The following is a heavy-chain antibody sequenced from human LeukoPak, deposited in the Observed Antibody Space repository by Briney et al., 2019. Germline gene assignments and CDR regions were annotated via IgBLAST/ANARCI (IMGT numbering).Heavy chain of an antibody. V-gene: IGHV4-34*01. CDR3: ARGLDYYYYYGMDV. Sequence: KPSETPSLTCAVYGGSFSGYYWSWIRQPPGKGLEWIGEINHSGSTNYNPSLKSRVTISVDTSKNQFSLKLSSVTAADTAVYYCARGLDYYYYYGMDVWGQGTTVTVSS. J-gene: IGHJ6*02. CDR1: GGSFSGYY. CDR2: INHSGST.